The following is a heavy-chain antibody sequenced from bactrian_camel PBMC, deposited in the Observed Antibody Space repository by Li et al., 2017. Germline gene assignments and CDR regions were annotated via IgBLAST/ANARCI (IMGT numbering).Heavy chain of an antibody. D-gene: IGHD3*01. CDR2: ILSVGNIT. CDR1: GFTFSSAH. V-gene: IGHV3S40*01. J-gene: IGHJ4*01. CDR3: ATALQSGGYGQYEYHV. Sequence: VQLVESGGGLVQPGGSLRLSCAASGFTFSSAHLSWVRQAPGKGLDWVSVILSVGNITYYTDSVKGRFTISRDNAKNTVYLQMNNLKPEDTALYYCATALQSGGYGQYEYHVWGQGTQVTVS.